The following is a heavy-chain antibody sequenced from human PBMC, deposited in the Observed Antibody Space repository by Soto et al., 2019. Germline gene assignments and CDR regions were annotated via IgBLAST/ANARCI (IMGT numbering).Heavy chain of an antibody. D-gene: IGHD3-10*01. CDR3: ARGLILWVGELSRRGGYYYYMDV. V-gene: IGHV4-34*01. J-gene: IGHJ6*03. CDR2: INDSGNI. Sequence: QVQLQQWGAGLLKPSETLSLTCAVYGGSFSGYQWSWIRQTPGKGLEWIGEINDSGNINYNPSLRRRVTILVDTAKKQISLKLSSVTAADTAVYFCARGLILWVGELSRRGGYYYYMDVWGKGTTVTVSS. CDR1: GGSFSGYQ.